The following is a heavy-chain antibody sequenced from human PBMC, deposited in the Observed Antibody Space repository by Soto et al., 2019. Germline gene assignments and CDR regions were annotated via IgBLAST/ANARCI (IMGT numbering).Heavy chain of an antibody. CDR2: ISSSSSYI. J-gene: IGHJ4*02. CDR3: ARDQRCSTWGDFDS. V-gene: IGHV3-21*01. D-gene: IGHD6-13*01. Sequence: EVQLVESGGGLVKPGGSLRLSCAASGFTFSDYSMNWVRQAPGKGLEWVSSISSSSSYIYYADSVKGRFTVSRDNAKISLYLQMDSLRAEDTAIYYCARDQRCSTWGDFDSWGQGTLVAVSS. CDR1: GFTFSDYS.